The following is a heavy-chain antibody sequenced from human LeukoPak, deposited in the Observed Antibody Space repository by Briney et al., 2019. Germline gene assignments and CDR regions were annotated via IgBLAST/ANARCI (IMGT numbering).Heavy chain of an antibody. CDR3: ARRSGSYYCFFDY. D-gene: IGHD1-26*01. V-gene: IGHV4-39*01. Sequence: SETLSLTCTVSGDSISSSSYHWGWIRQPRGKGLDRIGSIYYTGTTYYNSSLKSRVTMSIETSQNQFSLKLSSVTAADTAVYYCARRSGSYYCFFDYWGQGTLVTVSS. CDR2: IYYTGTT. J-gene: IGHJ4*02. CDR1: GDSISSSSYH.